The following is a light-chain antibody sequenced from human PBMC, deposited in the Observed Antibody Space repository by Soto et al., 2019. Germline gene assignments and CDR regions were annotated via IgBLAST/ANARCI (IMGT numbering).Light chain of an antibody. V-gene: IGKV3-15*01. J-gene: IGKJ1*01. CDR3: QQYDDWPET. CDR1: QSVSSY. CDR2: DAS. Sequence: EKVMTQSPATLSVSPGERATLSGRASQSVSSYLAWYQQKPGQAPRLLIYDASTRATGVPARFSGSGSGTEFTLTISSLQSEDLAVYYCQQYDDWPETSGQGTKV.